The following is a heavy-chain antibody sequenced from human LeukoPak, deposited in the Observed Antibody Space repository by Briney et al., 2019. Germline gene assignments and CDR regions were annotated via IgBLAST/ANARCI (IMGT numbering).Heavy chain of an antibody. Sequence: GGSLRLSCAASGFTVSSNYMSWVRQAPGKGLEWVSVIYSGGSTYYADSVKGRFTISRDNSKNTLYLQMNSLRAEDTAVYYCAGDAYYYDSSGHDDAFDIWGQGTMVTVSS. V-gene: IGHV3-66*01. CDR2: IYSGGST. J-gene: IGHJ3*02. D-gene: IGHD3-22*01. CDR3: AGDAYYYDSSGHDDAFDI. CDR1: GFTVSSNY.